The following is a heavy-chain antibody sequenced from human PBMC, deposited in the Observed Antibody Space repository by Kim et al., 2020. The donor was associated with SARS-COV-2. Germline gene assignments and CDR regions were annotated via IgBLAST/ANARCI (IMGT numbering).Heavy chain of an antibody. Sequence: ASVKVSCKASGYTFTNYDFNWVRQAPGQGLEWMGWMNCNSGHTGYAQKFQGRVTMTTDTSTSTAYMELTSLTSEDTAVYYCTRNVAETGDFDYWGQGTLV. D-gene: IGHD2-15*01. CDR3: TRNVAETGDFDY. V-gene: IGHV1-8*01. CDR1: GYTFTNYD. CDR2: MNCNSGHT. J-gene: IGHJ4*02.